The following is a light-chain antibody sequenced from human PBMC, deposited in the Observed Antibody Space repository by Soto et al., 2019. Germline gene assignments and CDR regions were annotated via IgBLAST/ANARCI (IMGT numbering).Light chain of an antibody. Sequence: EIVLTQSPATLSLSPGERATLSCRASQSVNTFLAWYQQKPGQAPRLLISDASNRATGIPARFSGSGSGTDLTLTISSLEPEDFAVYYCQQRFNWPGLTFGGGTKGDIK. V-gene: IGKV3-11*01. CDR2: DAS. CDR3: QQRFNWPGLT. J-gene: IGKJ4*01. CDR1: QSVNTF.